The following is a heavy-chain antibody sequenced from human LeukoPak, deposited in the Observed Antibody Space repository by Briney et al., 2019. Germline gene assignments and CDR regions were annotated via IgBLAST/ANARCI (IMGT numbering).Heavy chain of an antibody. CDR2: IYYSGST. V-gene: IGHV4-59*01. D-gene: IGHD2-2*01. Sequence: SSETLSLTCTVSGGSISSYYWSWIRQPPGKGLEWIGYIYYSGSTNYNPSLKSRVTISVDTSKNQFSLKLSSVAAADTAVYYCAREGSTRRWFDPWGQGTLVTVSS. CDR1: GGSISSYY. CDR3: AREGSTRRWFDP. J-gene: IGHJ5*02.